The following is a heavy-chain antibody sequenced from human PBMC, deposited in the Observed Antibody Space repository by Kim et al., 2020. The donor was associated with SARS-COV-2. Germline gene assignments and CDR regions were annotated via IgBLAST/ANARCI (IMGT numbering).Heavy chain of an antibody. D-gene: IGHD4-17*01. Sequence: GGSLRLSCAASGFTFSSYSMNWVRQAPGKGLEWVSSISSSSSYIYYADSVKGRFTISRDNAKNSLYLQMNSLRAEDTAVYYCARYQVTTPNYYYYGMDVWGQGTTVTVSS. CDR2: ISSSSSYI. CDR1: GFTFSSYS. J-gene: IGHJ6*02. CDR3: ARYQVTTPNYYYYGMDV. V-gene: IGHV3-21*01.